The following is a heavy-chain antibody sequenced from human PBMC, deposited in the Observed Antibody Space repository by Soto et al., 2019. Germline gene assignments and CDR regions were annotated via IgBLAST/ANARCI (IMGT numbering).Heavy chain of an antibody. V-gene: IGHV1-24*01. D-gene: IGHD3-10*01. Sequence: ASVKVSCKVSGYTLTDLSMHWVRQAPGKGLEWMGGFDPEDGETIYAQKFQGRVTMTEDTSTDTAYMELSSLRSEDTTVYYCASSRLGSGSYPTEFDPWGQGTLVTVSS. CDR2: FDPEDGET. CDR1: GYTLTDLS. CDR3: ASSRLGSGSYPTEFDP. J-gene: IGHJ5*02.